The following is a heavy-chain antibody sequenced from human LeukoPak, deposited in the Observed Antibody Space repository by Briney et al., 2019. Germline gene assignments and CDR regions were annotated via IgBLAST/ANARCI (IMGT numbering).Heavy chain of an antibody. D-gene: IGHD5-18*01. J-gene: IGHJ4*02. CDR3: ARHGYTAMVDY. CDR1: GGSISSYY. CDR2: IYYSGST. V-gene: IGHV4-59*08. Sequence: SETLSLTRTVSGGSISSYYWSWIRQPPGKGLEWIGYIYYSGSTNYNPSLKSRVTISVDTSKNQFSLKLSSVTAADTAVYYCARHGYTAMVDYWGQGTPVTVSS.